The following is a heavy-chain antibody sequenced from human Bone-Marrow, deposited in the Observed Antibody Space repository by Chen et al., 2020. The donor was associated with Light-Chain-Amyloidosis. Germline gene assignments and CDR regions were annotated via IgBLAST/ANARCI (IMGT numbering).Heavy chain of an antibody. CDR3: ARVDYYDNGGYYERLND. V-gene: IGHV3-21*01. CDR1: GFTFRKYC. Sequence: EVQLVESGGGLVKTGGSLRLSCATSGFTFRKYCFSWVRQAPGKGLEWVSSIIGNNKYIFYANSMKCRFTISKDNYERSVYLQMNSLRVEDTSVYYCARVDYYDNGGYYERLNDWGQGTLVTVSS. J-gene: IGHJ4*02. CDR2: IIGNNKYI. D-gene: IGHD3-22*01.